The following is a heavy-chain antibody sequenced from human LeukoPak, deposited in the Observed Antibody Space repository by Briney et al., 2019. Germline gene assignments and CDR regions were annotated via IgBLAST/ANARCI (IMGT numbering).Heavy chain of an antibody. D-gene: IGHD3-22*01. Sequence: ASVKVSCKASGYTFTGYYMHWVRQAPGQGLEWMGWINPNSGGTNYAQKFQGRVTMTRDTSISTAYMELSRLGSDDTAVYYCAREGSADSSGYYYALFLGYFDYWGQGTLVTVSS. V-gene: IGHV1-2*02. CDR3: AREGSADSSGYYYALFLGYFDY. J-gene: IGHJ4*02. CDR2: INPNSGGT. CDR1: GYTFTGYY.